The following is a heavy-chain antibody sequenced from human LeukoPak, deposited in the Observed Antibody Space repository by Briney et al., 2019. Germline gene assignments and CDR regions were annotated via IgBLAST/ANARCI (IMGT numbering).Heavy chain of an antibody. D-gene: IGHD5-12*01. CDR2: ISTTSRYI. V-gene: IGHV3-21*01. CDR1: GFTFSRYS. CDR3: ARGNSDYDHDH. Sequence: GGSLRLSCAASGFTFSRYSMNWVRQAPGKGLEWVSSISTTSRYIYYADSVQGRFTVTRDNAKNSLSLQMNSLRADDTAVYYCARGNSDYDHDHWGQGTLVTVSS. J-gene: IGHJ5*02.